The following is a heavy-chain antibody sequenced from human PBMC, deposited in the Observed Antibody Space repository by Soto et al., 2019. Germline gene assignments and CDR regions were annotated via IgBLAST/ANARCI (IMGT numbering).Heavy chain of an antibody. V-gene: IGHV3-23*01. CDR3: AKWSGYGDA. D-gene: IGHD4-17*01. CDR2: LSHGGAYT. CDR1: GFSFSTYS. J-gene: IGHJ4*02. Sequence: EVQLLESGGGLVQPGGSLRLSCAASGFSFSTYSMAWVRQAPGKGPEWVSGLSHGGAYTFYADSVKGQFTISVDISQNTVYLQMNSLRTEDTAVYYCAKWSGYGDAWGQGTLVTVSS.